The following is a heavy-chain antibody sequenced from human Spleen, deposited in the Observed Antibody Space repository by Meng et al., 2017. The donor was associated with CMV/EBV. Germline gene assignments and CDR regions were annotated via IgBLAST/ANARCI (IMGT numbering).Heavy chain of an antibody. D-gene: IGHD6-13*01. CDR3: AKDSGQHLGTFFDS. Sequence: GESLKISCAASGFTFSSYSMNWVRQAPGKGLEWVSYISSSSSTIYYADSVKGRFTISRENAKNSLFLQMNSLRTEDTALYYCAKDSGQHLGTFFDSWGQGTLVTVSS. J-gene: IGHJ4*02. CDR1: GFTFSSYS. V-gene: IGHV3-48*04. CDR2: ISSSSSTI.